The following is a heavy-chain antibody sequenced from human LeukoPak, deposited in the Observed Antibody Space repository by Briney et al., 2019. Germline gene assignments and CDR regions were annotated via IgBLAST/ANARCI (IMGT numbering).Heavy chain of an antibody. V-gene: IGHV3-23*01. CDR1: RFTFSSYA. Sequence: GGSLRLSCAASRFTFSSYAMSWVRQAPGRGLEWVSAISGSGGSTYYADSVKGRFTISRDNSKNTLYLQMNSLRAEDTAVYYCAKTLPGYDAFDIWGQGTMVTVSS. D-gene: IGHD3-10*01. CDR2: ISGSGGST. CDR3: AKTLPGYDAFDI. J-gene: IGHJ3*02.